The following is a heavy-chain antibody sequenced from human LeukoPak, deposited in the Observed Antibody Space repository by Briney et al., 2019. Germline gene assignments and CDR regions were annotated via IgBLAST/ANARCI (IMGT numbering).Heavy chain of an antibody. D-gene: IGHD4-17*01. CDR2: IIPILGTA. CDR3: ATYRPEADDYGDYRYFYYMDV. V-gene: IGHV1-69*13. J-gene: IGHJ6*03. CDR1: GGTFSNYV. Sequence: ASVKVSCKASGGTFSNYVINRVRQAPGQGPEWMGGIIPILGTAKYAQMLQGRATITADESTSTAYMELSSLKSEDTAVYYCATYRPEADDYGDYRYFYYMDVWGKGTTVTISS.